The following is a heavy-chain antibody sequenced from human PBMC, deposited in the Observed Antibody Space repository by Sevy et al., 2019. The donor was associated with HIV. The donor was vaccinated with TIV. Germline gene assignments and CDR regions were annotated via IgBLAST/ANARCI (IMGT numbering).Heavy chain of an antibody. CDR2: IYYSGST. CDR1: GGSISSSSYY. Sequence: SETLSLTCTVSGGSISSSSYYWGWIRQPPGKGLEWIGSIYYSGSTYYNPSLKSRLTISVDTSKNQFSLKLSSVTAADTAVYYCARGDSSGRHDAFDIWGQGTMVTVSS. D-gene: IGHD3-22*01. J-gene: IGHJ3*02. V-gene: IGHV4-39*01. CDR3: ARGDSSGRHDAFDI.